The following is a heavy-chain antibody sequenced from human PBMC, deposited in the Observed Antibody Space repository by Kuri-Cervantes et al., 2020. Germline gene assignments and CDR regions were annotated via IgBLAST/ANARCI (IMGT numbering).Heavy chain of an antibody. CDR2: IQYDGSNK. D-gene: IGHD1-1*01. Sequence: GGSLRLSCAASGFTFSSYGMHWVRQAPGKGLEWVTFIQYDGSNKYYADSVKGRFTISRDNSKNTLYLQINSLRPEDTAVYYCAKDRGWNDERASSLDYWGQGTLVTVSS. V-gene: IGHV3-30*02. CDR3: AKDRGWNDERASSLDY. CDR1: GFTFSSYG. J-gene: IGHJ4*02.